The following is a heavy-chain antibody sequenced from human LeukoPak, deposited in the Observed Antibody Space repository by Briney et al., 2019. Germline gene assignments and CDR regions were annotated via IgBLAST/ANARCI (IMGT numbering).Heavy chain of an antibody. D-gene: IGHD3-3*01. Sequence: HGESLRISCKGSGYTFSSYWIGWVRQMPGKGLEWMGIVYPGDSDTRYSPSLQGQVTISVDTSIGTAYLQWSSLKASDTAIYYCARQNDFRLDYWGQGTLVTVSS. J-gene: IGHJ4*02. CDR1: GYTFSSYW. CDR2: VYPGDSDT. CDR3: ARQNDFRLDY. V-gene: IGHV5-51*01.